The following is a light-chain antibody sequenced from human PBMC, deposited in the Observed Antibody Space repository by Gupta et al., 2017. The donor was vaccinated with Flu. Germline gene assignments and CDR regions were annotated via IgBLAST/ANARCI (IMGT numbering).Light chain of an antibody. V-gene: IGLV2-23*01. CDR3: CTYVGGTTHWL. CDR1: SSDVGSYKL. Sequence: QSALTQPASVSGSPGQSITMSCTGTSSDVGSYKLVSWYQQYPGRAPKLIIYEDNKRPSGVSNRFSGSKSGNTASLTVSGLQVEDDADYYCCTYVGGTTHWLFGGGTKLTVL. CDR2: EDN. J-gene: IGLJ3*02.